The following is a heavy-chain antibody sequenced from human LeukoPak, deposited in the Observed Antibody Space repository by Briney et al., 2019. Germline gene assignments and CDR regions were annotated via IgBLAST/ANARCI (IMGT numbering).Heavy chain of an antibody. CDR2: ISYSGANS. Sequence: GGSLRLSCAASGFTFSGSAMSWVRQAPGEGLEWVSLISYSGANSYYTDSVRGRFTISRDNSKDTLFLQMNSLRAEDTAVYYCARDPYRDYDGSGYYYYYYGMDVWGQGTTVTVSS. CDR3: ARDPYRDYDGSGYYYYYYGMDV. CDR1: GFTFSGSA. D-gene: IGHD3-10*01. J-gene: IGHJ6*02. V-gene: IGHV3-23*01.